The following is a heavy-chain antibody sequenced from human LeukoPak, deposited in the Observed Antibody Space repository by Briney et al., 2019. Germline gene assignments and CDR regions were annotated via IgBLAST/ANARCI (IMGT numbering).Heavy chain of an antibody. CDR3: ATAINSYGYNWFLDY. J-gene: IGHJ4*02. D-gene: IGHD5-24*01. CDR1: GFTFSSYA. Sequence: GSLGLSCAASGFTFSSYAMSWVRQSPGKGLEWIGTIYYSGTTYYNPSLMSRVTISIDTSKNHFALQLSSVTASDTAVYYCATAINSYGYNWFLDYWGQGTLVTVSS. CDR2: IYYSGTT. V-gene: IGHV4-39*02.